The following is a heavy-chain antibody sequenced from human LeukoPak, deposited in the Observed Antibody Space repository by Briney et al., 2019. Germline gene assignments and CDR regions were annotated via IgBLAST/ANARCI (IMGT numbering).Heavy chain of an antibody. CDR1: GYTFTSYG. V-gene: IGHV1-18*01. Sequence: ASVKVSCKASGYTFTSYGISWVRQAPGQGLEWMGWISTYNGNTKYAQKLQGRVTMTTDTSTSTAYMELRSLRSDDTAVYYCARDPCSGGSCHDAFDIWGQGTMVTFSS. CDR3: ARDPCSGGSCHDAFDI. J-gene: IGHJ3*02. CDR2: ISTYNGNT. D-gene: IGHD2-15*01.